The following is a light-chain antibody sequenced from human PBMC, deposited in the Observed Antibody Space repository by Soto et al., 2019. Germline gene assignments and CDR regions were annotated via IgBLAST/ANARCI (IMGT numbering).Light chain of an antibody. CDR3: SSYTSSSTRV. CDR2: EVS. V-gene: IGLV2-14*01. J-gene: IGLJ1*01. CDR1: SSDVGGYNY. Sequence: QAVLTQPASVSGSPGQSXXXXCTGTSSDVGGYNYVSWYQQHPGKAPKLMIYEVSNRPSGVSNRFSGSKSGNTASLTISGLQAEDEADYYCSSYTSSSTRVFGTGTKLTVL.